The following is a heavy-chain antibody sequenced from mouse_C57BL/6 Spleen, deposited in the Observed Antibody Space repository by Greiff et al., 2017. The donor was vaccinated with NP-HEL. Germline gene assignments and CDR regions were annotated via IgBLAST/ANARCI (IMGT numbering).Heavy chain of an antibody. CDR1: GYSFTGYY. Sequence: VQLQQSGPELVKPGASVKISCKASGYSFTGYYMNWVKQSPEKSLEWIGEINPSTGGTTYNQKFKAKATLTVDKSSSTAYMQLKSLTSEDSAVYYCANNYYGSSYWYCDVWGTGTTVTVSS. V-gene: IGHV1-42*01. D-gene: IGHD1-1*01. J-gene: IGHJ1*03. CDR2: INPSTGGT. CDR3: ANNYYGSSYWYCDV.